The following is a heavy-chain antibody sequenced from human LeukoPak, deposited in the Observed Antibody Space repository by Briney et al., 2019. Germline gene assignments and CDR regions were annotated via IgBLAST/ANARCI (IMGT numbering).Heavy chain of an antibody. Sequence: ASVKVSCKASGYTFTSYGISWVRQAPGQGLEWMGWISAYDANTNYAQKFQGRVTMTTDTFTSTAYMELRSLRSDDTAVYYCAKAAAGSQHSYYYYYYLDVWGTGTTVTISS. CDR3: AKAAAGSQHSYYYYYYLDV. CDR1: GYTFTSYG. CDR2: ISAYDANT. D-gene: IGHD6-13*01. V-gene: IGHV1-18*01. J-gene: IGHJ6*03.